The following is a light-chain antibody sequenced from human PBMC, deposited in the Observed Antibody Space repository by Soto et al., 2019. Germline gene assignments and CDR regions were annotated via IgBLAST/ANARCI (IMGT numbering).Light chain of an antibody. CDR1: SSDVGGYKY. J-gene: IGLJ1*01. CDR3: SSYAGINNFYV. V-gene: IGLV2-8*01. CDR2: EVS. Sequence: QSALTQPPSASGSPGQSVTISCTGTSSDVGGYKYVSWYQQHPGKAPKLMIYEVSERPSGVPDRFSGSKSGNTASLTVSGLQAEDEADYYCSSYAGINNFYVFGTGTKLTVL.